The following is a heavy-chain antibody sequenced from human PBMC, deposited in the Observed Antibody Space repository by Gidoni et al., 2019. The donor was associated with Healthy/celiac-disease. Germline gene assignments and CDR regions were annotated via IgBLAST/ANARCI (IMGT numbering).Heavy chain of an antibody. CDR1: GYTFTSYG. D-gene: IGHD3-10*01. CDR2: ISAYNGNT. V-gene: IGHV1-18*01. Sequence: QVQLVQSGAEVKKPGASVKVSCKASGYTFTSYGISWVRQAPGQGLEWMGWISAYNGNTNYAQKLQGRVTMTTDTSTSTAYMELRSLRSDDTAVYYCARVRPKYYYGSGIPPEGDYWGQGTLVTVSS. CDR3: ARVRPKYYYGSGIPPEGDY. J-gene: IGHJ4*02.